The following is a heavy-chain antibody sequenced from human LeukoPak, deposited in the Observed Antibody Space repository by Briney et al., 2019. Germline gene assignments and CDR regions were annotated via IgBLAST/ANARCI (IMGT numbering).Heavy chain of an antibody. Sequence: ASVKVSCKASGYTFTSYAMNWVRQAPGQGLEWMGWISAYNGNTNYAQKLQGRVTMTTDTSTSTAYMELRSLRSDDTAVYYCARYYAGYFDLWGRGTLVTVSS. CDR2: ISAYNGNT. D-gene: IGHD3-10*01. CDR1: GYTFTSYA. J-gene: IGHJ2*01. V-gene: IGHV1-18*01. CDR3: ARYYAGYFDL.